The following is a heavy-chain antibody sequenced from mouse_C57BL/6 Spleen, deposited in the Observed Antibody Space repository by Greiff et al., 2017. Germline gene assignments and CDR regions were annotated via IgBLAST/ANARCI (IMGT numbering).Heavy chain of an antibody. CDR2: IYPGGGYT. Sequence: QVQLQQSGAELVRPGTSVKMSCKASGYTFTNYWIGWAKQRPGHGLEWIGDIYPGGGYTNYNEKFKGKATLTADKSSSTAYMQFSSLTSEDSAIYYCARRSDYDYYAMDYWGQGTSVTVSS. CDR1: GYTFTNYW. CDR3: ARRSDYDYYAMDY. D-gene: IGHD2-4*01. J-gene: IGHJ4*01. V-gene: IGHV1-63*01.